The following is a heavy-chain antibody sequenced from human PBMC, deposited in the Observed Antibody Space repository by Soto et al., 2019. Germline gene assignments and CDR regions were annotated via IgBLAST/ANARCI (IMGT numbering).Heavy chain of an antibody. CDR1: GYTFTSYG. CDR3: ARASYYGSGSYQTQAFYYYYMDV. CDR2: ISAYNGNT. D-gene: IGHD3-10*01. J-gene: IGHJ6*03. V-gene: IGHV1-18*01. Sequence: ASVKVSCKASGYTFTSYGISWVRQAPGQGLEWMGWISAYNGNTNYAQKLQGRVTMTTDTSTSTAYMELRSLRSDDTAVYYCARASYYGSGSYQTQAFYYYYMDVWGKGTTVTVSS.